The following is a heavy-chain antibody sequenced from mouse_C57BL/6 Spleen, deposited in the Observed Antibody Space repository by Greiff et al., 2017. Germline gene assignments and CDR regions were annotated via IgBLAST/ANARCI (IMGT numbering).Heavy chain of an antibody. Sequence: QVQLQQSGPELVKPGASVKISCKASGYAFSSSWMNWVKQRPGKGLEWIGRIYPGDGDTNYNGKFKGKATLTADKSSSTAYMQLSSLTSEDSAVYFCAYGSSLPFAYWGQGTLVTVSA. CDR2: IYPGDGDT. J-gene: IGHJ3*01. CDR1: GYAFSSSW. V-gene: IGHV1-82*01. CDR3: AYGSSLPFAY. D-gene: IGHD1-1*01.